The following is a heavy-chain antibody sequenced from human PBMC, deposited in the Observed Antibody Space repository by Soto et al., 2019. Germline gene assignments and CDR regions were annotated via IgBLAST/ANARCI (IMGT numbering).Heavy chain of an antibody. D-gene: IGHD6-13*01. Sequence: EVQLLESGGGLVQPGGSLRLSCAASGFTFSSYAMSCVRQAPGKGLEWVSAISGSGGSTYYADSVKGRFTISRDNSKTTLYLQMNLLRPEDTAVYYCAKDNEYSSSWLYSHNWFDPWGQGNLVTVSS. CDR3: AKDNEYSSSWLYSHNWFDP. CDR1: GFTFSSYA. CDR2: ISGSGGST. J-gene: IGHJ5*02. V-gene: IGHV3-23*01.